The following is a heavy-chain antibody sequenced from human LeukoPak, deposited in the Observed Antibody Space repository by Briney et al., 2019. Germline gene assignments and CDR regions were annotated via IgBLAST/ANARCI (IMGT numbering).Heavy chain of an antibody. V-gene: IGHV1-46*01. CDR2: INPSGGST. D-gene: IGHD3-16*02. Sequence: ASVKVSCKPSGYTLTSYYMHWVRQAPGQGLEWMGIINPSGGSTTYAQKFQGRITMTRDMAANTVYMEMSSLRSEDTALYHCASVYDYVWGSYRYTGAFDIWGQGTMVTVSS. CDR3: ASVYDYVWGSYRYTGAFDI. CDR1: GYTLTSYY. J-gene: IGHJ3*02.